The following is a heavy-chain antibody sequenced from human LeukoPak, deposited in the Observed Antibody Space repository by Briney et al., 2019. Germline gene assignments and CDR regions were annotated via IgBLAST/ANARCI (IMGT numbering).Heavy chain of an antibody. CDR2: IKSDGSEK. CDR1: GFTFSSYE. Sequence: GGSLRLSCAASGFTFSSYEMNWVRQAPGKGLEWVANIKSDGSEKYYLDSVKGRFTISRDNAKNSLYLQMNSLRAEDSAVYYCARYCTFRTCSGTKFDSWGQGTLVTVSS. D-gene: IGHD1-1*01. CDR3: ARYCTFRTCSGTKFDS. J-gene: IGHJ4*02. V-gene: IGHV3-7*01.